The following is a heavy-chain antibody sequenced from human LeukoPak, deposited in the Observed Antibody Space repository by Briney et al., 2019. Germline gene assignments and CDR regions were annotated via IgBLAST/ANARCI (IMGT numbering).Heavy chain of an antibody. Sequence: HPGGSLRLSCAASGFSFSNYGMNWVRQAPGKGLEWVSGITGNGATTYYADSVKGRFTISRDNSRNTVYLQMNSLRAEDTAVYYCAHDYYDSRGYYSPLDVWGQGTMVTVSS. CDR2: ITGNGATT. CDR3: AHDYYDSRGYYSPLDV. CDR1: GFSFSNYG. D-gene: IGHD3-22*01. V-gene: IGHV3-23*01. J-gene: IGHJ3*01.